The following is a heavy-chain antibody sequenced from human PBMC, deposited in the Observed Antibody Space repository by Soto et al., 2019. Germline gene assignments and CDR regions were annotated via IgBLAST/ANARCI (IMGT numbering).Heavy chain of an antibody. Sequence: PGESLKISCKGSGYSFTSYWIGWVRQMPGKGLEWMGIIYPGDSDTRYSPSFQGQVTISADKSISTACLQWSSLKASDTAMYYCAGCTRYCTGGSCYSDAFDIWRQGTMVTVSS. D-gene: IGHD2-15*01. CDR2: IYPGDSDT. CDR3: AGCTRYCTGGSCYSDAFDI. V-gene: IGHV5-51*01. J-gene: IGHJ3*02. CDR1: GYSFTSYW.